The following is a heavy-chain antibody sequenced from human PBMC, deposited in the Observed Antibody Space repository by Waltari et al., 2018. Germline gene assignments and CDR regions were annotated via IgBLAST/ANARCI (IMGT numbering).Heavy chain of an antibody. CDR1: GGSFSGYY. CDR3: ARESTRGYSSSSPRYNWFDP. J-gene: IGHJ5*02. D-gene: IGHD6-6*01. CDR2: INHSGST. Sequence: QVQLQQWGAGLLKPSETLSLTCAVYGGSFSGYYWSWIRQPPGKGLEWIGEINHSGSTHYNPSLRSRVTISVDTSKNQFSLKLSSVTAADTAVYYCARESTRGYSSSSPRYNWFDPWGQGTLVTVSS. V-gene: IGHV4-34*01.